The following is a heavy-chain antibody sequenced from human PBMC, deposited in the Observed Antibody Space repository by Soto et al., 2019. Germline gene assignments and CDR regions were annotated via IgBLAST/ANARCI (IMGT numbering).Heavy chain of an antibody. D-gene: IGHD2-21*01. CDR3: ARVYGGDYHNWFDL. CDR1: GGSISSYY. J-gene: IGHJ5*02. V-gene: IGHV4-4*07. CDR2: IYTSGST. Sequence: HXDTLDLTHTVSGGSISSYYRRWIRQHAGKGLEWIGPIYTSGSTNYNPSLKSRVTMSVDTSKNQFSLKLSAVTAADAAVYYCARVYGGDYHNWFDLWGQGTLVTVSS.